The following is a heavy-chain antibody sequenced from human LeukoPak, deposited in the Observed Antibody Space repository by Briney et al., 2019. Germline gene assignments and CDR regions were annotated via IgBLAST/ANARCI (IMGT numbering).Heavy chain of an antibody. CDR2: IYYSGST. J-gene: IGHJ4*02. D-gene: IGHD6-13*01. CDR3: ARAAYSSSHDY. CDR1: GGSISSSSYY. V-gene: IGHV4-39*07. Sequence: PSETLSLTCTVSGGSISSSSYYWGWIRQPPGKGLEWIGSIYYSGSTYYNPSLKSQVTISVDTSKNQFSLKLSSVTAADTAVYYCARAAYSSSHDYWGQGTLVTVSS.